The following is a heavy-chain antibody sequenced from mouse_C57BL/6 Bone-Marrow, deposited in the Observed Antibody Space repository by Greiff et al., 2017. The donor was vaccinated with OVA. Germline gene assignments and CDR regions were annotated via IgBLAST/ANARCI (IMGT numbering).Heavy chain of an antibody. Sequence: EVKLVESGGGLVQPGGSLKLSCAASGFTFSDYYMYWVRQTPEKRLEWVAYISNGGGSTYYPDTVKGRFTISRDNAKNTLYLQMSRLKSEDTAMYYCATNYYGSSSFAYWGQGTLVTVSA. D-gene: IGHD1-1*01. CDR1: GFTFSDYY. V-gene: IGHV5-12*01. J-gene: IGHJ3*01. CDR3: ATNYYGSSSFAY. CDR2: ISNGGGST.